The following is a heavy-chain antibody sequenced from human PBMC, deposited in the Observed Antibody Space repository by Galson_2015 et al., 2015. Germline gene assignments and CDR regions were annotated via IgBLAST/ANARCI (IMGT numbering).Heavy chain of an antibody. Sequence: TLSLTCTVSGGSISSGGYYWSWIRQHPGKGLEWIGYIYYSGSTYYNPSLKSRVTISVDTSKNQFSLKLSSVTAADTAVYYCARVTEYCSSTSCYPSDPWGQGTLVTVSS. V-gene: IGHV4-31*03. CDR1: GGSISSGGYY. CDR2: IYYSGST. CDR3: ARVTEYCSSTSCYPSDP. J-gene: IGHJ5*02. D-gene: IGHD2-2*01.